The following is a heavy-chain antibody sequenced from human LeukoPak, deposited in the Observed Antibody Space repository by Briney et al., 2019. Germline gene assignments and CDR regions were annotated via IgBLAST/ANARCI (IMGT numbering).Heavy chain of an antibody. Sequence: ASVKVSCKASGYTFTGYYMHWVRQAPGQGLEWMGWINPNSGGTNYAQKFQGRVTMTRDTSISTAYMELSRLRSDDTAVYYCAVMYKVAGPFDYWGQGTLVTVSS. CDR1: GYTFTGYY. CDR3: AVMYKVAGPFDY. V-gene: IGHV1-2*02. D-gene: IGHD6-19*01. J-gene: IGHJ4*02. CDR2: INPNSGGT.